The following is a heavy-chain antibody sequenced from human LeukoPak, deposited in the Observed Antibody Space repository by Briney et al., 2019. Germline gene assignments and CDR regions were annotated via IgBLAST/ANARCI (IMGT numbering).Heavy chain of an antibody. D-gene: IGHD6-13*01. J-gene: IGHJ4*02. Sequence: PGGSLRLSCAASGFTVSSNYMNWVRQAPGKGLEWVSIIYSGGSTYYADSVKGRFTISRDNSKNTLFLQMNSLRAEDTAVYYCARWYSSSWGFDFWGQGTLVTVSS. CDR1: GFTVSSNY. V-gene: IGHV3-66*01. CDR2: IYSGGST. CDR3: ARWYSSSWGFDF.